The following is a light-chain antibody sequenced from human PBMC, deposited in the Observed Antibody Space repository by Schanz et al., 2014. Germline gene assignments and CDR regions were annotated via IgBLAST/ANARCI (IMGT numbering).Light chain of an antibody. CDR2: WSS. CDR3: LQHYGNPT. V-gene: IGKV4-1*01. CDR1: QSVYYSSNDKNY. J-gene: IGKJ4*01. Sequence: DIVMTQSPDSLAVSLGERATINCKSSQSVYYSSNDKNYLAWYQQKPGQPPKLLIFWSSSRESGVPDRFSGSGSGTDFSLTIDGLQAEDVAVYYCLQHYGNPTFGGGTKVDVK.